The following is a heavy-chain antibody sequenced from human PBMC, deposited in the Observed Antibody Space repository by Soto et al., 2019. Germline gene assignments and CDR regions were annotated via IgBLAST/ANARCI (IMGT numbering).Heavy chain of an antibody. J-gene: IGHJ4*02. D-gene: IGHD6-19*01. V-gene: IGHV1-2*02. CDR3: ASAAVTVTAGLDF. Sequence: ASVKVSCKASGYTFSGFYMHWVRQAPGQGLEWMGWINPNSGGTKSAEKFQGRVTMTRDTSISTAYMELSRLTSDDTAVYYCASAAVTVTAGLDFWGQGTQVTVSS. CDR2: INPNSGGT. CDR1: GYTFSGFY.